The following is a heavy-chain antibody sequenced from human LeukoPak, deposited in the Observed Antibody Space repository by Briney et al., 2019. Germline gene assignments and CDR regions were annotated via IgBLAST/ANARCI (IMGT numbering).Heavy chain of an antibody. CDR3: ATDRQAGYYYYYGMDV. Sequence: ASVKVSCKVSGYTLTELSMHWVRQAPGKGLEWMGGFGPEDGETIYAQKFQGRVTMTEDTSTDTAYMELSSLRSEDTAVYYCATDRQAGYYYYYGMDVWGQGTTVTVSS. CDR2: FGPEDGET. J-gene: IGHJ6*02. V-gene: IGHV1-24*01. D-gene: IGHD3-10*01. CDR1: GYTLTELS.